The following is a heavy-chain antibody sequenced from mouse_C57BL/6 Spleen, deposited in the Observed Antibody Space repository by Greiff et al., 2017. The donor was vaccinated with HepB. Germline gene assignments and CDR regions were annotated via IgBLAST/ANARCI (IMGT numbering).Heavy chain of an antibody. Sequence: EVMLVESGPELVKPGASVKIPCKASGYTFTDYNMDWVKQSHGKSLEWIGDINPNNGGTIYNQKFKGKATLTVDKSSSTAYMELRSLTSEDTAVYYCARLTAQATWFAYWGQGTLVTVSA. D-gene: IGHD3-2*02. V-gene: IGHV1-18*01. CDR3: ARLTAQATWFAY. J-gene: IGHJ3*01. CDR2: INPNNGGT. CDR1: GYTFTDYN.